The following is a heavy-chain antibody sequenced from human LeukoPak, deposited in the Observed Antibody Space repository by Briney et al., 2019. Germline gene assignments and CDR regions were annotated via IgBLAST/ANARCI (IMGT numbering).Heavy chain of an antibody. CDR1: GFTFSRFW. CDR2: IDQSGGRN. D-gene: IGHD3-16*01. Sequence: GGSLRLSCASFGFTFSRFWMNWVRKAPGRGLEWVANIDQSGGRNNYVDSVKGRFTISRDNAKNSLFLEMSSMRADDTAVYFCARDVEGGTFDIWGQGTTVTVSS. V-gene: IGHV3-7*05. J-gene: IGHJ3*02. CDR3: ARDVEGGTFDI.